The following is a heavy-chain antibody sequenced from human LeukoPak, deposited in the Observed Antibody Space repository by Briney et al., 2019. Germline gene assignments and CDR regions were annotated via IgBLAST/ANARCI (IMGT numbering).Heavy chain of an antibody. J-gene: IGHJ5*02. CDR3: AREALFYCSSTSCYGGGWFDP. D-gene: IGHD2-2*01. CDR2: IYSGGST. CDR1: GFTVSSNY. Sequence: GGSLRLSCAASGFTVSSNYMSWVRQAPGKGLEWVSVIYSGGSTYYADSVKGRFTISRDNSKNTLYLQMNSLRAEDTAVYYCAREALFYCSSTSCYGGGWFDPWGQGTLVTVSS. V-gene: IGHV3-66*02.